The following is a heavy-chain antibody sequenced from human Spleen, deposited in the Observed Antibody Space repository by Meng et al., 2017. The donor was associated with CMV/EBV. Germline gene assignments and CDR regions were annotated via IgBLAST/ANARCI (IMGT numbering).Heavy chain of an antibody. D-gene: IGHD6-13*01. CDR1: GFTFSSYS. CDR2: ISSSSSYI. Sequence: LRLSCAASGFTFSSYSMNWVRQAPGKGLEWVSSISSSSSYIYYAESVKGRFTISRDNAKNSLYLQMNSLRAEDTAVYYCARDAAADDYWGQGTLVTVSS. J-gene: IGHJ4*02. CDR3: ARDAAADDY. V-gene: IGHV3-21*01.